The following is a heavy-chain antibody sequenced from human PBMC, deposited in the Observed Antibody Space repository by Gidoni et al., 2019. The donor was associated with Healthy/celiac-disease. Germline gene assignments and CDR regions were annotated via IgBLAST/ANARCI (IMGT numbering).Heavy chain of an antibody. CDR3: AKFISNYNNWFDP. V-gene: IGHV3-23*01. CDR1: GFTFSSYG. J-gene: IGHJ5*02. CDR2: ISGGGGST. Sequence: EVQLLGSGGGLVQPGGSLRLSCAASGFTFSSYGMSWVRQAPGKGLEWVSGISGGGGSTYYADSVKGRFTISRDNSKNTLYLQMNSLRAEDTAVYYCAKFISNYNNWFDPWGQGTLVTVSS. D-gene: IGHD4-4*01.